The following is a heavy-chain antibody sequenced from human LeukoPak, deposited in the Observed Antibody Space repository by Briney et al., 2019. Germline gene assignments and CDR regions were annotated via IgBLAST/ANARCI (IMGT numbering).Heavy chain of an antibody. Sequence: GGSLRLSCVVSEFTFAVSWVRQAPGKGLEWVSTVNGRGGDSFHADSVKGRFTISRDTSSNTLYLHMSSLRAADTAMYYCVKMEGPERRHCFDYWSQGTQLIVSS. J-gene: IGHJ4*02. CDR1: EFTFA. CDR3: VKMEGPERRHCFDY. D-gene: IGHD1-1*01. V-gene: IGHV3-23*01. CDR2: VNGRGGDS.